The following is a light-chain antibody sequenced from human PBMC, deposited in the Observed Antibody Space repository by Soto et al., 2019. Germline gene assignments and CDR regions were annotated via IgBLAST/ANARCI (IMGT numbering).Light chain of an antibody. CDR2: GAS. V-gene: IGKV3D-15*01. Sequence: QSPATLSVSPXERATLSCXASQSLRSDLAWYQQKPCQAHKLHIYGASTRATDIPARFSDSGSGTEFTLTISSLQSEDFEVYYCQQYDNWPPTCGQGPRLEIK. CDR1: QSLRSD. CDR3: QQYDNWPPT. J-gene: IGKJ5*01.